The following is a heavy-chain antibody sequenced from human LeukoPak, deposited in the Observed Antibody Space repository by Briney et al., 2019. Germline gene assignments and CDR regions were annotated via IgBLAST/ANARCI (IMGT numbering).Heavy chain of an antibody. CDR2: ISSRSSNT. CDR3: ARVGTASSRDY. J-gene: IGHJ4*02. V-gene: IGHV3-11*05. Sequence: PGGSLRLSCAASGFTFSDSYMSWIRQAPGKGLEWVSYISSRSSNTDYADSVKGPFTISRDNAKNSLYLQMNSLRAEDTAVYYCARVGTASSRDYWGQGTLVTVSS. CDR1: GFTFSDSY. D-gene: IGHD6-13*01.